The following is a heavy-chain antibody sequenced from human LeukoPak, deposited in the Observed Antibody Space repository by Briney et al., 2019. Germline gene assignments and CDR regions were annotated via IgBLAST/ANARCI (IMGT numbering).Heavy chain of an antibody. Sequence: SVKVSCKASGGTFSSYAISWVRQAPGQGLEWMGRIIPILGIANYAQKFQGRVTITADKSTSTAYMELSSLRSEDTAVYYCARDLDAGYYYYDSSGTPVYWGQGTLVTVSS. CDR1: GGTFSSYA. CDR2: IIPILGIA. CDR3: ARDLDAGYYYYDSSGTPVY. D-gene: IGHD3-22*01. V-gene: IGHV1-69*04. J-gene: IGHJ4*02.